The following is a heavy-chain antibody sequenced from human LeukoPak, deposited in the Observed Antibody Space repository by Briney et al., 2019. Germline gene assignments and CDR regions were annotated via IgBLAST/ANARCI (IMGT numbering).Heavy chain of an antibody. CDR3: ARVVWFGELSY. CDR2: IKQDGSEK. J-gene: IGHJ4*02. Sequence: PGGSLRLSCAASGFTFGSYWMSWVRQAPGKGLEWVANIKQDGSEKYYVDSVKGRFTISRDNAKNSLYLQMNSLRAEDTAVYYCARVVWFGELSYWGQGTLATVSS. CDR1: GFTFGSYW. D-gene: IGHD3-10*01. V-gene: IGHV3-7*01.